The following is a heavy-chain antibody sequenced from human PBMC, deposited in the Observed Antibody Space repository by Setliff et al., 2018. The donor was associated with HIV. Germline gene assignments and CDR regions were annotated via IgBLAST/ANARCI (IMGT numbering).Heavy chain of an antibody. CDR3: GKDMGNWRGVDY. CDR1: GFTFSTSW. Sequence: GGSLRLSCAASGFTFSTSWMHWVRQAPGKGLVWVSRIKTDGSDTTYADSVKDRFTISRDNTKNTLFLQMNSLRAEDTAVYYCGKDMGNWRGVDYWGQGTLVTVSS. V-gene: IGHV3-74*01. CDR2: IKTDGSDT. J-gene: IGHJ4*02. D-gene: IGHD1-20*01.